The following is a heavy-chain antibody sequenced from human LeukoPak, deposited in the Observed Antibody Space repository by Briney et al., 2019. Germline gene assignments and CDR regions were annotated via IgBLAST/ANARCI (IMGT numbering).Heavy chain of an antibody. CDR2: IKQDGGEK. J-gene: IGHJ4*02. D-gene: IGHD6-13*01. CDR1: GFTFSSYW. V-gene: IGHV3-7*01. CDR3: ARDKSSPNGCKELAAAGRKGMGFDY. Sequence: GGSLRLSCEASGFTFSSYWSSWVRQAPGKGKEWVANIKQDGGEKSYVDSVKGRFTISRDNAKNSLYLQMNSLRAEDMAVYYCARDKSSPNGCKELAAAGRKGMGFDYWGQGTLVTVSS.